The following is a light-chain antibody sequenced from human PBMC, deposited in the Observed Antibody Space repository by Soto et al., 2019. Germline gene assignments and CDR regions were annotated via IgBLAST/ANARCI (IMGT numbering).Light chain of an antibody. Sequence: IQLTQSPSSLSASVGDRVTITCRASQGIARSLNWYQQRPGEAPKLLVYGASNLHTAVPPRFSGSGSGTDYTLTISGLQTEDLGTYYCLQSYTTPRTFGQGTTVEIK. J-gene: IGKJ1*01. CDR3: LQSYTTPRT. CDR1: QGIARS. V-gene: IGKV1-39*01. CDR2: GAS.